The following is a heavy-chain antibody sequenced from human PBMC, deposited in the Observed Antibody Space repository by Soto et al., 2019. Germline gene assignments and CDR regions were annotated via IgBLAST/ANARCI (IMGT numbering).Heavy chain of an antibody. J-gene: IGHJ4*02. CDR1: GGSVSSGSYY. V-gene: IGHV4-61*01. D-gene: IGHD3-10*01. CDR2: IYYSGST. CDR3: ARGYGAGSYYNEEYYLNY. Sequence: PSETLSLTCTVSGGSVSSGSYYWSWIRQPPGKGLEWIGYIYYSGSTNYNPSLQSRVTISVDTSKNQFSLKLSSVTAADTAVYYCARGYGAGSYYNEEYYLNYWGQGALVTVSS.